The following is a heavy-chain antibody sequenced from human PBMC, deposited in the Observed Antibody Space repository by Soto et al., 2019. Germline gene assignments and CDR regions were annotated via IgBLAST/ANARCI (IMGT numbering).Heavy chain of an antibody. V-gene: IGHV1-2*02. Sequence: GASVKVSCKTSGYTFIAYYIHWVRQAPGQGLEWMGWINPNSGGTNYAQKFQGRVIMTRDTSISTAYMELSRLTSDDTAVYYCARRYSGYDWVGWFDPWGQGTLVTVSS. D-gene: IGHD5-12*01. CDR1: GYTFIAYY. J-gene: IGHJ5*02. CDR2: INPNSGGT. CDR3: ARRYSGYDWVGWFDP.